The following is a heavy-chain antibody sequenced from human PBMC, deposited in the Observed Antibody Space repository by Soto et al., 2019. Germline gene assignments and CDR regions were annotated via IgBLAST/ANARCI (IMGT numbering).Heavy chain of an antibody. CDR2: IIPIFDTA. CDR1: GGTFSSYA. D-gene: IGHD3-16*01. Sequence: QVQLVQSGAEVKKPGSSVKVSCKASGGTFSSYAVTWVRQAPGQGLEWMGEIIPIFDTATYAQKFQGRVTNTADGSTRTGHIEPSSLGSEDTALYYCARKTYNLWGGSFDPWGQGTLVNV. V-gene: IGHV1-69*01. J-gene: IGHJ5*01. CDR3: ARKTYNLWGGSFDP.